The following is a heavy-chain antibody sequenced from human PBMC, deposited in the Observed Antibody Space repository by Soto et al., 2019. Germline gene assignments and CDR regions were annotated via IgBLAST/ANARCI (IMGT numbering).Heavy chain of an antibody. CDR1: GFTLSSYS. V-gene: IGHV3-23*01. D-gene: IGHD3-3*01. CDR3: AKYDFWSGSNYYYGMDV. CDR2: ISGSGGST. Sequence: GGSLRLSCAASGFTLSSYSMNWVRQAPGKGLEWVSAISGSGGSTYYADSVKGRFTISRDNSKNTLYLQMNSLRAEDTAVYYCAKYDFWSGSNYYYGMDVWGQGTTVTVSS. J-gene: IGHJ6*02.